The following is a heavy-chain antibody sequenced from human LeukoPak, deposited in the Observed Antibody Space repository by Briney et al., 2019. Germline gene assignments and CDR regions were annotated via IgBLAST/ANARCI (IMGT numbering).Heavy chain of an antibody. V-gene: IGHV4-39*07. Sequence: SETLSLTCIVSGGSISSSSYSWGWLRQPPGKGLEWIGRIYTSGSTNYNPSLKSRVTMSVDTSKNQFSLKLSSVTAADTAVYYCARAYGCSSTSCYPAFDIWGQGTMVTVSS. D-gene: IGHD2-2*01. J-gene: IGHJ3*02. CDR2: IYTSGST. CDR1: GGSISSSSYS. CDR3: ARAYGCSSTSCYPAFDI.